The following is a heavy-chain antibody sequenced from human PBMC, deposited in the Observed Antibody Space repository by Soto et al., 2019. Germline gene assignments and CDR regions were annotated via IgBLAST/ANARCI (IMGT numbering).Heavy chain of an antibody. V-gene: IGHV1-69*13. CDR2: IIPIFGTA. Sequence: SVKVSCKASGGTFSIYAISCVLQSPLQWLDWMGGIIPIFGTANYAQKFQGRVTITADESTSTAYMELSSLRSEDTAVYYCARVVSGVVVPAAILDAFDIWGQGTMVTVSS. CDR1: GGTFSIYA. J-gene: IGHJ3*02. CDR3: ARVVSGVVVPAAILDAFDI. D-gene: IGHD2-2*02.